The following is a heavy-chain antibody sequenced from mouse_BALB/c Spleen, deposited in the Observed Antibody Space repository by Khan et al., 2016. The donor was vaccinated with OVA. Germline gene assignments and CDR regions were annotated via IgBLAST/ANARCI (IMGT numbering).Heavy chain of an antibody. J-gene: IGHJ3*01. CDR3: ARDDYAWFAY. Sequence: EVQLVESGPDLVQPSQSLSLTCTVTGYSITSDYNWHWIRQFPGNKLEWMGYIHYSGSTNYNPSLKSRISFTRDTSKNQFFLQVNSVTTEDTATYYCARDDYAWFAYWGQGTLVTVSA. CDR2: IHYSGST. CDR1: GYSITSDYN. D-gene: IGHD2-4*01. V-gene: IGHV3-1*02.